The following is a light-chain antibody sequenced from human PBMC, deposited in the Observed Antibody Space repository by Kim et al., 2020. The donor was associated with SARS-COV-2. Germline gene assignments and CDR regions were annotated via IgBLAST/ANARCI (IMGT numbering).Light chain of an antibody. CDR2: DAS. CDR1: QSVSRY. V-gene: IGKV3-11*01. J-gene: IGKJ3*01. Sequence: SPGERATLSCRASQSVSRYLAWYQQKPGQAPRLLIYDASNRATGIPARFSGSGSGTDFTLTISSLAPEDFALYFFQQRSNWPPFTFGPGTKVDIK. CDR3: QQRSNWPPFT.